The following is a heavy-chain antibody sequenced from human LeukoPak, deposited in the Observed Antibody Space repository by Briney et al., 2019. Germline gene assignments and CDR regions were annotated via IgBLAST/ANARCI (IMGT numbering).Heavy chain of an antibody. CDR2: IRYDGSNK. CDR3: ALYSSSSLDAFDI. CDR1: GFTFSNYG. V-gene: IGHV3-30*02. D-gene: IGHD6-6*01. J-gene: IGHJ3*02. Sequence: GESLKISCAASGFTFSNYGMHWVRQAPGKRLEWVAFIRYDGSNKYYADSVKGRFTISRDNSKNTLCLQMNSLRAEDTAVYYCALYSSSSLDAFDIWGQGTMVTVSS.